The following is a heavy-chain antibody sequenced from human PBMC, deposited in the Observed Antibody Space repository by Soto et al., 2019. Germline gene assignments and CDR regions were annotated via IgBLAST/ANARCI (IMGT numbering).Heavy chain of an antibody. D-gene: IGHD6-19*01. J-gene: IGHJ4*02. CDR3: AKDATRTSGWYYFDY. CDR2: MSYSGDLT. CDR1: GFNFHNLA. Sequence: GGSLRLSCAASGFNFHNLAMGWLRQAPGKGLEWVSVMSYSGDLTYYADSVKGRFTISRDNSKNTLYLQMDSLRADDTAVYYCAKDATRTSGWYYFDYWGQGALVTVSS. V-gene: IGHV3-23*01.